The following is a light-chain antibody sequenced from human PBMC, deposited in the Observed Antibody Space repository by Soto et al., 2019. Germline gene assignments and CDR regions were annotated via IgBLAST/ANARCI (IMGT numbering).Light chain of an antibody. CDR2: EVS. Sequence: QSALTQPPSASGSPGQSVTISCTGTSSDVGGYNYVSWYQQHPGKAPKLMIYEVSKRPSGVPDRFSDSKSGNTASLTVSGLQSEDEADYYCSSYAGSNNPYVFGTGTQLTVL. CDR1: SSDVGGYNY. V-gene: IGLV2-8*01. J-gene: IGLJ1*01. CDR3: SSYAGSNNPYV.